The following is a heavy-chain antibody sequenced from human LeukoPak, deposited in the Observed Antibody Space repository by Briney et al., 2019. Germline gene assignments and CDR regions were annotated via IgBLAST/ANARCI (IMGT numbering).Heavy chain of an antibody. J-gene: IGHJ1*01. Sequence: PGGSLRLSCAASGFTFSSYAMSWVRQAPGKGLEWVSAISGSGGSTYYADSVKGRFTISRDNSKNTLYLQMNSPRAEDTAVYYCAKGPWFGELLYFQHWGQGTLVTVSS. CDR1: GFTFSSYA. D-gene: IGHD3-10*01. CDR2: ISGSGGST. V-gene: IGHV3-23*01. CDR3: AKGPWFGELLYFQH.